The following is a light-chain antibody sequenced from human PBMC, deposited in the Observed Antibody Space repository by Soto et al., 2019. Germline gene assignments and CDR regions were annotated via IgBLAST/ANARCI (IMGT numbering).Light chain of an antibody. V-gene: IGKV1-12*01. CDR1: QGISSW. Sequence: DIQMTQSPSSVSASVGDRVTITCRASQGISSWLAWYQQKPGKAPNLLIYAASSLHSGVPSRFSGSGSGTDFTLTINTLQPEDFAVYFCQQTYMVPYTFGQGTKVEI. CDR3: QQTYMVPYT. J-gene: IGKJ2*01. CDR2: AAS.